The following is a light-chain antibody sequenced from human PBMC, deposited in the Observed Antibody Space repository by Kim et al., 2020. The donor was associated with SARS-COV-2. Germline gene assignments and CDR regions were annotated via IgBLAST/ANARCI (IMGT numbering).Light chain of an antibody. CDR2: GAS. CDR3: QQYGSL. J-gene: IGKJ1*01. CDR1: QSVSSSY. Sequence: TLSLAPGERATRSCRASQSVSSSYLAWYQQKPGQAPRLLIYGASRRATGIPDRFSGSGSGTDFTLTISRLEPEDFAVYYCQQYGSLFGQGTKVEI. V-gene: IGKV3-20*01.